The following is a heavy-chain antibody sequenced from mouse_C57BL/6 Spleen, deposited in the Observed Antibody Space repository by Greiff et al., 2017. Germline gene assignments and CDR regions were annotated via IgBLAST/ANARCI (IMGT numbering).Heavy chain of an antibody. CDR2: IFPGDGDT. CDR1: GYAFSSSW. J-gene: IGHJ3*01. CDR3: ARGDGNYLAWFAY. Sequence: QVQLKESGPELVKPGASVKISCKASGYAFSSSWMNWVKPRPGKGLEWIGRIFPGDGDTNYNGKFKGKATLTADKSSSPAYMQLSSLTSADSAVYFCARGDGNYLAWFAYWGQGTLVTVSA. V-gene: IGHV1-82*01. D-gene: IGHD2-1*01.